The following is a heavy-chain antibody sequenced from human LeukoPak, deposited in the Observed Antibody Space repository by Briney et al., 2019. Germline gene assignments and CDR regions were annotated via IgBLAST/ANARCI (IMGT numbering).Heavy chain of an antibody. CDR3: ASAQGSGSSVDY. CDR2: IYYSGST. J-gene: IGHJ4*02. CDR1: GGSISSSSYY. Sequence: KSSETLSLTCTVSGGSISSSSYYWGWIRQPPGKGLEWIGSIYYSGSTYYNPSLKSRVTISVDTSKNQFSLKLSSVTAADTAVYYCASAQGSGSSVDYWGQGTLVTVPS. D-gene: IGHD3-10*01. V-gene: IGHV4-39*07.